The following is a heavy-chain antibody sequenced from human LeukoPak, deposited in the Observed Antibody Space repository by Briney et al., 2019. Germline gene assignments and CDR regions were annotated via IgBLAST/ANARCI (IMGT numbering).Heavy chain of an antibody. V-gene: IGHV1-8*01. CDR2: MNPDSGNT. D-gene: IGHD1-1*01. Sequence: GASVKVSCKASGYTFTSYDINWVRQATGQGLEWMGYMNPDSGNTGYAQNFRGRVTMTVNTSITTAYMELSSLRSEDTAVYYCARELRRDKYWGQGTLVTVSS. CDR1: GYTFTSYD. CDR3: ARELRRDKY. J-gene: IGHJ4*02.